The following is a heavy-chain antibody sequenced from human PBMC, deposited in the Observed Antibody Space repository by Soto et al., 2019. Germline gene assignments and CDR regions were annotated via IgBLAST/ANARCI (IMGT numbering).Heavy chain of an antibody. CDR3: ARVGCTNGVCYYFTSYYHYDLMAF. D-gene: IGHD2-8*01. V-gene: IGHV3-21*01. Sequence: GGSLEISCAASGFTCGTDSLNWVRQAPGKGLEWVSSINSRSSYIFYADSVKGRFTISRDNAKNSLYLQMNSLRAEDTAVYYCARVGCTNGVCYYFTSYYHYDLMAFPGQGSTVTVSS. CDR1: GFTCGTDS. CDR2: INSRSSYI. J-gene: IGHJ6*02.